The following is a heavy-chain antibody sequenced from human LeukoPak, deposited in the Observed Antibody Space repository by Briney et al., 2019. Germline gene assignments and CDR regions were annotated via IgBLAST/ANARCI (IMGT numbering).Heavy chain of an antibody. V-gene: IGHV3-30*04. J-gene: IGHJ3*02. CDR2: ISYDGSNK. CDR3: AREYSSSSVPYAFDI. D-gene: IGHD6-6*01. CDR1: GFTFSSYA. Sequence: GGSLRLSCAASGFTFSSYAMHWVRQAPGKGLEWVAVISYDGSNKYYADSVKGRFTISRDNSKNTLYLQMNSLRAEDTAVYYCAREYSSSSVPYAFDIWGQGTMVTVSS.